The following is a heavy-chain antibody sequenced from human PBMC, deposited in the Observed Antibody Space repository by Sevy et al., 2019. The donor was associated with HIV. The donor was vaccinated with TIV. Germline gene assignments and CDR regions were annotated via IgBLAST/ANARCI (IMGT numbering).Heavy chain of an antibody. D-gene: IGHD4-17*01. Sequence: GGSLRLSCAASGFAFSTYSMNWVRQAPGKGLEWISYIRTVSTIFYADSVKGRFIISRDNAQNSVYLQMNSLRAEDTAVYYCARDCDYALDYWGQGTPVTVSS. CDR3: ARDCDYALDY. CDR2: IRTVSTI. CDR1: GFAFSTYS. V-gene: IGHV3-48*01. J-gene: IGHJ4*02.